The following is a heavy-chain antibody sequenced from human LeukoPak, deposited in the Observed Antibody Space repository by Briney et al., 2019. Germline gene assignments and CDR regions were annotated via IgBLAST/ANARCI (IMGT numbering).Heavy chain of an antibody. CDR2: IYTSGST. J-gene: IGHJ2*01. D-gene: IGHD4-17*01. V-gene: IGHV4-61*02. CDR3: ARVRKTVTTRRGWYFDL. Sequence: SETLSLTCTVSGGSISSGSYYWSWIRQPAGKGLEWIGRIYTSGSTNYNPSLKSRVTISVDTSKNQFSLKLSSVTAADTAVYYCARVRKTVTTRRGWYFDLWGRGTLVTVSS. CDR1: GGSISSGSYY.